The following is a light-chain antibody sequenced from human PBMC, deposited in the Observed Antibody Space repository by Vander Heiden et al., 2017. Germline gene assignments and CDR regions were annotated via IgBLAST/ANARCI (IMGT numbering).Light chain of an antibody. J-gene: IGKJ5*01. CDR1: QRVSSY. CDR2: DAS. V-gene: IGKV3-11*01. Sequence: DIVLTQSPATLSLSPGERATLSCRASQRVSSYLAWYQQKPGQAPRLLIYDASNRATGIPARFSGSGSGTDFTLTISSLEPEDFAVYYCQQRSNWPTFGQGTRLEIK. CDR3: QQRSNWPT.